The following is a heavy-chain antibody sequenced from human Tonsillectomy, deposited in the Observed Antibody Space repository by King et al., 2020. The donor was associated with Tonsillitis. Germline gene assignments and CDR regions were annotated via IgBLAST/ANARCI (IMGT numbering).Heavy chain of an antibody. V-gene: IGHV4-39*01. CDR3: ARHEGSGNYDSSGYYY. CDR1: GGSISSSSYY. CDR2: IYYSGST. D-gene: IGHD3-22*01. J-gene: IGHJ4*02. Sequence: QLQESGPGLVKPSETLSLTCTVSGGSISSSSYYWGWIRQPPGKGLEWIGSIYYSGSTYYNPSLKSRVPISVDTSKNQFSLKLSSVTAADTAVYYCARHEGSGNYDSSGYYYWGQGTLVTVSS.